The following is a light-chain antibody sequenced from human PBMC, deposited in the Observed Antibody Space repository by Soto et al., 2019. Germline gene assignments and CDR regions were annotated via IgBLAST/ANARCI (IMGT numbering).Light chain of an antibody. J-gene: IGKJ4*01. CDR3: LLFNTYPQA. Sequence: GDRVTITCRARQGTGSALAWYQQAPGKPPKLLIFDASTLENGVPSRFSGGGSGTDFTLTISSLQPEDFATYYCLLFNTYPQAFGGGTKVEIK. CDR1: QGTGSA. V-gene: IGKV1-13*02. CDR2: DAS.